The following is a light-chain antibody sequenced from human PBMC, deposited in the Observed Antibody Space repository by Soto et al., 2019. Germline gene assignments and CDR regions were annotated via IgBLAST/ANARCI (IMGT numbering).Light chain of an antibody. CDR2: WAS. CDR1: QSVLYRSNNKNY. Sequence: DIVMTQSPDSLAVSLGERATINCKSSQSVLYRSNNKNYLAWYQQKPGQRPKLLIYWASTRESGVPDRFSGSGSGTEFTLTISSLQAEDVAVYYCQQYYSTPCFGQGTKLELK. J-gene: IGKJ2*03. CDR3: QQYYSTPC. V-gene: IGKV4-1*01.